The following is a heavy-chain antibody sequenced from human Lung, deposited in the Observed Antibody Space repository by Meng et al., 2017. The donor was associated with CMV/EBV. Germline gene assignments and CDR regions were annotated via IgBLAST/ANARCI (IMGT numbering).Heavy chain of an antibody. CDR1: GVTVSSSY. V-gene: IGHV3-53*01. D-gene: IGHD2-15*01. CDR2: IYSAGST. Sequence: GESLKISCSVSGVTVSSSYMTWVRQAPGKGLEWVSVIYSAGSTSYADSVKGRFTISRDNYKNTLHLQMNSLRAEDTAVYYCAKTHLGGSDAFDMWGQGTMVTVSS. J-gene: IGHJ3*02. CDR3: AKTHLGGSDAFDM.